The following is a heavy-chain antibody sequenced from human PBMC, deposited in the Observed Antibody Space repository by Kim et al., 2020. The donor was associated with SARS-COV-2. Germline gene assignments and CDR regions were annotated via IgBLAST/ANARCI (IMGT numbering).Heavy chain of an antibody. D-gene: IGHD3-9*01. J-gene: IGHJ6*02. V-gene: IGHV3-21*01. CDR2: IRFSGTYI. CDR1: RFTFPTYH. CDR3: ARFDGKGLDG. Sequence: GGSLRLSCAASRFTFPTYHMNWVRQAPGKGLEWVSSIRFSGTYIYYADSVRGRFTISRDNAKDSLSLQMNSLRAEDTGVYYCARFDGKGLDGWGQGTT.